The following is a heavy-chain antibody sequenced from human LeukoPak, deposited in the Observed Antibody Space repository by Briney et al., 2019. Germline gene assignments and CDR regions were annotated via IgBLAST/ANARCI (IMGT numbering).Heavy chain of an antibody. CDR2: IYYSGST. V-gene: IGHV4-39*01. CDR1: GGSISSISYY. J-gene: IGHJ4*02. CDR3: ARTESGYSSYYFDY. D-gene: IGHD3-22*01. Sequence: PSETLSLTCTVSGGSISSISYYWGWIRQPPGKGLEWIGSIYYSGSTYYNPSLKSRVTISVDKSKNQFSLKVRSVTAADTAVYYCARTESGYSSYYFDYWGQGTLVTVSS.